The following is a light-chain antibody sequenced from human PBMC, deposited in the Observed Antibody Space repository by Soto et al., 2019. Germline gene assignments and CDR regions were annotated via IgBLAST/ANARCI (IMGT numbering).Light chain of an antibody. V-gene: IGLV2-14*01. CDR1: RSDIGSYNY. Sequence: QSVLTQPASVSGSPGQSITISCSGTRSDIGSYNYVSWYQQHPGKAPKLMIYEVSYWPSGVSNRFSGSKSGNTASLTISGLQAEDEADYYCSSYTSSRTWVFGGGTKLTVL. CDR2: EVS. J-gene: IGLJ3*02. CDR3: SSYTSSRTWV.